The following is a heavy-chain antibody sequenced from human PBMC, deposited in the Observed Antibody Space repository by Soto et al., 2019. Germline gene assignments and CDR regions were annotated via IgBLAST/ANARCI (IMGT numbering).Heavy chain of an antibody. Sequence: APVKVSCKTSVFSVDTTYCIHWVRRAPGQGLEWMGSINPNSGDTNYAQNFQGRVTMTRDTSISTAYMEVSSLTSDDTAVYYCGSPRSGPSPHLGDWGPGTVVTVSS. CDR3: GSPRSGPSPHLGD. V-gene: IGHV1-2*02. J-gene: IGHJ4*01. CDR2: INPNSGDT. D-gene: IGHD2-15*01. CDR1: VFSVDTTYC.